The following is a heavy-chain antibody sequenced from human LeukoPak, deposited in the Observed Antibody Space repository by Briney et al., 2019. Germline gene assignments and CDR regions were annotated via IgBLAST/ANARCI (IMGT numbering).Heavy chain of an antibody. V-gene: IGHV3-64*01. J-gene: IGHJ3*02. CDR2: ISSNGGST. CDR1: GFTFSSYA. CDR3: ARAMATIGIAAFDI. D-gene: IGHD5-24*01. Sequence: SGGSLRLSCAASGFTFSSYAMHWVRQAPGKGLEYVSAISSNGGSTYYANSVKGRFTISRDNSKNTLYLQMGSLRAEDMAVYYCARAMATIGIAAFDIWGQGTMVTVSS.